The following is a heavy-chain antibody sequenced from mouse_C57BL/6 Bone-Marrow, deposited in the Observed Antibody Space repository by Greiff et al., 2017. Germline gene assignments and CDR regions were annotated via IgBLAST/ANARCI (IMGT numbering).Heavy chain of an antibody. D-gene: IGHD3-2*02. CDR3: ARWQLRLRKASYYVDY. CDR1: GYTFTSYW. J-gene: IGHJ2*01. V-gene: IGHV1-7*01. CDR2: INPSSGYT. Sequence: QVQLQQSGAELAKPGASVKLSCKASGYTFTSYWMHWVKQRPGQGLEWIGYINPSSGYTKYNQKFKGKATLTADKSSSTAYMQLSSLTYEDSAVDYCARWQLRLRKASYYVDYWGQGTTLTVSS.